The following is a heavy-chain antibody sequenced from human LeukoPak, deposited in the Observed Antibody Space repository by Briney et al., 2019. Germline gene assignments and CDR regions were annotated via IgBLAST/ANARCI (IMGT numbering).Heavy chain of an antibody. V-gene: IGHV3-21*01. J-gene: IGHJ6*03. CDR1: GFTFSSYS. Sequence: PGGSLRLSCAASGFTFSSYSMNWVRQAPGKGLEWVSSISSSSSYIYYADSVRGRFTISRDNAKNSLYLQMNSLRAEDTAVYYCARDRGPGGYYYMDVWGKGTTVTVSS. CDR3: ARDRGPGGYYYMDV. D-gene: IGHD3-10*01. CDR2: ISSSSSYI.